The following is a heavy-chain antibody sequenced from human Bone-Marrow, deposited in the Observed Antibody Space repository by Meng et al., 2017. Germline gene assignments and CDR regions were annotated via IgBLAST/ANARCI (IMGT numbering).Heavy chain of an antibody. CDR2: INHSGST. Sequence: QGQLQQWGAGLLKPSETLSLTCVVSGGSFSDYYWSWIRQPPGKGLEWIGEINHSGSTNYNPSLGSRATISVDTSQNNLSLKLSSVTAADSAVYYCARGPTTMAHDFDYWGQGTLVTVSS. CDR3: ARGPTTMAHDFDY. CDR1: GGSFSDYY. J-gene: IGHJ4*02. D-gene: IGHD4-11*01. V-gene: IGHV4-34*01.